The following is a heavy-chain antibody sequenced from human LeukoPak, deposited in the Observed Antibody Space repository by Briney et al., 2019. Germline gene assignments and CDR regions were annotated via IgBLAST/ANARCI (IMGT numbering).Heavy chain of an antibody. CDR1: GFTFSSYA. Sequence: GGSLRLSCAASGFTFSSYAMHWVRQAPGKGLEWVAVISYDGSNKYYADSVKGRFTISRDNSKNTLYLRMNSLRAEDTAVYYCARDRFGDGSFDYWGQGTLVTVSS. J-gene: IGHJ4*02. CDR2: ISYDGSNK. D-gene: IGHD3-10*01. CDR3: ARDRFGDGSFDY. V-gene: IGHV3-30-3*01.